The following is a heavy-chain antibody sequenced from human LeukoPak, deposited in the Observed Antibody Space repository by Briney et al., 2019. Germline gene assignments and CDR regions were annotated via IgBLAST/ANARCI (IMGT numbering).Heavy chain of an antibody. CDR2: IKHDGSEK. CDR1: GFIFTNYF. D-gene: IGHD1-14*01. Sequence: PGGSLRLSCAASGFIFTNYFMSWVRQAPGKGLEWVASIKHDGSEKYYVDSVRGRFTISRDNTKNSLYLQMSSLRAEDTAVYYCARRLSGNQYVADYWGQGTLVTVSS. J-gene: IGHJ4*02. CDR3: ARRLSGNQYVADY. V-gene: IGHV3-7*01.